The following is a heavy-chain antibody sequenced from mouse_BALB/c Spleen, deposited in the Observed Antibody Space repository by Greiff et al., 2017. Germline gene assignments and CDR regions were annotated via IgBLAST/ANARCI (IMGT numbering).Heavy chain of an antibody. Sequence: VMLVESGPGLVAPSQSLSITCTVSGFSLTSYGVHWVRQPPGKGLEWLGVIWAGGSTNYNSALMSRLSISKDNSKSQVFLKMNSLQTDDTAMYYCARGGLGRYYAMDYWGQGTSVTVSS. CDR1: GFSLTSYG. V-gene: IGHV2-9*02. J-gene: IGHJ4*01. D-gene: IGHD4-1*01. CDR3: ARGGLGRYYAMDY. CDR2: IWAGGST.